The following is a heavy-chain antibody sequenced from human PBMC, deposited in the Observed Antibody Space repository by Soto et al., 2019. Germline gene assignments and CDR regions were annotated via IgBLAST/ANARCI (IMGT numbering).Heavy chain of an antibody. D-gene: IGHD3-22*01. Sequence: ASVKVSCKASGGTFSSYAISWVRQAPGQGLEWMGGIIPIFGTANYAQKFQGRVTITADESTSTAYMELSSLRSEDTAVYYCARGDSSGYYYSDYWGQGTLVTVSS. CDR3: ARGDSSGYYYSDY. V-gene: IGHV1-69*13. CDR1: GGTFSSYA. CDR2: IIPIFGTA. J-gene: IGHJ4*02.